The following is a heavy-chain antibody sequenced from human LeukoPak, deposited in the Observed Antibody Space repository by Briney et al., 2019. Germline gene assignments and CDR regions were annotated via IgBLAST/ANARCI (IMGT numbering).Heavy chain of an antibody. D-gene: IGHD3-3*01. J-gene: IGHJ4*02. Sequence: GGSLRLSCAASGFTFSSYEMNWVRQAPGKGLEWVSYISSSGSTIYYADSVKGRFTISRDNAKNSLYLQMNSLRAEDTAVYYCAKAAFWSGYLGYWGQGTLVTVSS. CDR2: ISSSGSTI. CDR3: AKAAFWSGYLGY. CDR1: GFTFSSYE. V-gene: IGHV3-48*03.